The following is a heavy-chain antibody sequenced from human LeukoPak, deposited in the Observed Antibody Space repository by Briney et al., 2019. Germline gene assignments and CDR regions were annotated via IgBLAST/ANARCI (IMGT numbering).Heavy chain of an antibody. V-gene: IGHV3-30*02. CDR1: GFTFSSYG. D-gene: IGHD5-24*01. Sequence: GGSLRLSCAASGFTFSSYGMHWVRQAPGKGLEWVAFIRYDGSNKYYADSVKGRFTISRDNSKNSLYLQMNSLRAEDTALYYCARDYSGGYNGYFDYWGQGTLVTVSS. CDR3: ARDYSGGYNGYFDY. CDR2: IRYDGSNK. J-gene: IGHJ4*02.